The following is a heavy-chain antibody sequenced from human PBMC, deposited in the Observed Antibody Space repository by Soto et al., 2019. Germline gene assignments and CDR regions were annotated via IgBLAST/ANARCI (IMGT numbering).Heavy chain of an antibody. J-gene: IGHJ4*02. D-gene: IGHD1-26*01. CDR3: TRHSKVGGSYVGFDY. V-gene: IGHV3-73*01. CDR2: IRSKANSYAT. CDR1: GFTFSGSA. Sequence: LRLSCAASGFTFSGSAMHWVRQASGKGLEWVGRIRSKANSYATAYAASVKGRFTISRDDSKNTAYLQMNSLKTEDTAVYYCTRHSKVGGSYVGFDYWGQGTLVTVPA.